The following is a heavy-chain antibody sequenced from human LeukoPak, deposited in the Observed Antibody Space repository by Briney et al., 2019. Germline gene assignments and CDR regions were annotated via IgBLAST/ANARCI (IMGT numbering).Heavy chain of an antibody. J-gene: IGHJ6*02. CDR3: AKGSTTSGSYYGMDV. Sequence: PGGSLRLSCAASGFAFKNYVMSWVRQAPGKGLEWVSSISGSGGTTYYTDSVKGRFTISRDNSKNTLYLQMNSLRAEDTAIYYCAKGSTTSGSYYGMDVWGQGTTVTVS. CDR1: GFAFKNYV. V-gene: IGHV3-23*01. D-gene: IGHD3-3*01. CDR2: ISGSGGTT.